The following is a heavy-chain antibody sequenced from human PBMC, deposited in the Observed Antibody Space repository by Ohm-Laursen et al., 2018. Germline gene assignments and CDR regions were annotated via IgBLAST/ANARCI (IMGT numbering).Heavy chain of an antibody. V-gene: IGHV3-33*01. J-gene: IGHJ4*02. D-gene: IGHD6-19*01. Sequence: SLRLSCAASGFTFSSYGMHWVRQAPGKGLEWVAVIWYDGSNKYYADSVKGRFTISRDNSKNTLYLQMNSLRAEDTAVYYCARTSSGGYHFDYWGQGTLVTVSS. CDR1: GFTFSSYG. CDR2: IWYDGSNK. CDR3: ARTSSGGYHFDY.